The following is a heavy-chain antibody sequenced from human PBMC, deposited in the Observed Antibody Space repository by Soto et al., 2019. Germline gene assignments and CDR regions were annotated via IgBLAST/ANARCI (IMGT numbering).Heavy chain of an antibody. Sequence: GESLKISCKGSGYSFTSYWIGWVRQMPGKGLEWMGIIYPGDSDTRYSPSFQGQVTISADKSISTAYLQWSSLKASDTAMYYCATQARAVYYDSSGQTYDYWGQGTLVTVSS. J-gene: IGHJ4*02. CDR2: IYPGDSDT. CDR1: GYSFTSYW. V-gene: IGHV5-51*01. D-gene: IGHD3-22*01. CDR3: ATQARAVYYDSSGQTYDY.